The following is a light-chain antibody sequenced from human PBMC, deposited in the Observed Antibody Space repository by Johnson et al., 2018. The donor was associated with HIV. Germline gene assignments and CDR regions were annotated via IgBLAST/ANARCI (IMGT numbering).Light chain of an antibody. J-gene: IGLJ1*01. CDR1: SSNIGNNF. CDR2: DTD. Sequence: QSVLTQPPSVSAAPGQKVTVSCSGSSSNIGNNFVSWYQQVPGTAPKLLIYDTDNRPSGIPDRFSGSKSGTSATLCISGLQTGDEADYYCGTWDNSLSAGVFGSGTKVTVL. CDR3: GTWDNSLSAGV. V-gene: IGLV1-51*01.